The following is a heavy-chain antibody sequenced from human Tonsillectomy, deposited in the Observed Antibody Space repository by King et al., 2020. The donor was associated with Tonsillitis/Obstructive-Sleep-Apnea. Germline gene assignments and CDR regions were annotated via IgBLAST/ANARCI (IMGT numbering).Heavy chain of an antibody. Sequence: QLQLQESGPGLVKPSETLSLTCTVSGGSISRNYWSWIRQPPGKGLEWIGYIYYSGSTNYNPSLKSRVTISVDTSKNQFSLKLSSVTAADTAVYYCARAGTSYPCDCWGRGTVVSVCS. CDR2: IYYSGST. CDR3: ARAGTSYPCDC. D-gene: IGHD3-16*02. CDR1: GGSISRNY. V-gene: IGHV4-59*01. J-gene: IGHJ4*02.